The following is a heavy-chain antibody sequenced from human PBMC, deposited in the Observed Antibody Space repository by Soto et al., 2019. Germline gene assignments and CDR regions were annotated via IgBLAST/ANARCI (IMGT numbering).Heavy chain of an antibody. Sequence: TSETLSLTCSVSGDSISSSGFYWSWVRQRPGKALDWIGYIHYTGSTSYNSSLRSRLAISLDASKNQFSLSLSSVTSADTAVYYCAWDQHSIGEYYRMDVWGQGITVTLSS. CDR2: IHYTGST. CDR3: AWDQHSIGEYYRMDV. CDR1: GDSISSSGFY. V-gene: IGHV4-31*03. D-gene: IGHD3-10*01. J-gene: IGHJ6*02.